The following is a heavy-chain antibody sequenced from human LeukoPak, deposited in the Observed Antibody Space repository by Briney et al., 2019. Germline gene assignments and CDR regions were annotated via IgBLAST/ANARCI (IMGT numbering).Heavy chain of an antibody. Sequence: ASVKVSCKASGYTFTSYYMHWVRQAPGQGLEWMGISYAQKFQGRVTMTRDTSTSTVYMELSSLRSEDTAVYYCARGLPAAIGYSDYWGQGTLVTVSS. V-gene: IGHV1-46*01. D-gene: IGHD2-2*01. CDR1: GYTFTSYY. CDR3: ARGLPAAIGYSDY. J-gene: IGHJ4*02.